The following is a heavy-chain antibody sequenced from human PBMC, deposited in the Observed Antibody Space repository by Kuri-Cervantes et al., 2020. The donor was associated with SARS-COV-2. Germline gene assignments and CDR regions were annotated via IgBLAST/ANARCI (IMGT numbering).Heavy chain of an antibody. CDR1: GGSFSSGGYY. D-gene: IGHD2-21*02. CDR3: ARFGDCGGDCYRGYFDY. J-gene: IGHJ4*02. Sequence: LRLSCAVSGGSFSSGGYYWSWIRQPPGKGLEWIVEINHSGSTNYNPSLKSLATISVDTSKNQFSLKLSSVAAADTAVYYCARFGDCGGDCYRGYFDYWGQGTRVTGYS. V-gene: IGHV4-31*01. CDR2: INHSGST.